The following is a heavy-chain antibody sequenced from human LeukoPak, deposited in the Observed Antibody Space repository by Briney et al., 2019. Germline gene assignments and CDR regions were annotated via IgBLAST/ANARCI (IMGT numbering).Heavy chain of an antibody. V-gene: IGHV3-53*01. D-gene: IGHD5-24*01. J-gene: IGHJ4*02. CDR3: TRVGYIDEGIDY. CDR2: IYSGGTT. Sequence: PGGSLRLSCAASGFTASTNHLSWVRQAPGKGLEWVSVIYSGGTTYYADSVKGRFTVSRDNSENMLYLQMDSLRAEDTAIYYCTRVGYIDEGIDYWGQGTLVTVSS. CDR1: GFTASTNH.